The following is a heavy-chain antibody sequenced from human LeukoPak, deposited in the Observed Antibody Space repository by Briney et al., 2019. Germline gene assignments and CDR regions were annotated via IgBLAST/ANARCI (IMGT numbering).Heavy chain of an antibody. Sequence: GGSLRLSCAASGFTFSSYAMSWVRQAPGKGLEWVSGISGSGDNTYYADSVKGRFTISRDNSKNTLYVQVNSLGTEDTAAYYCAKSYYDSSGYYSPDYWGQGTLVTVSS. CDR1: GFTFSSYA. CDR3: AKSYYDSSGYYSPDY. J-gene: IGHJ4*02. CDR2: ISGSGDNT. V-gene: IGHV3-23*01. D-gene: IGHD3-22*01.